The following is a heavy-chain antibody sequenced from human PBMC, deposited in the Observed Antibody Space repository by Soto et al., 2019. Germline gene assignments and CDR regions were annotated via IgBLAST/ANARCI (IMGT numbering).Heavy chain of an antibody. Sequence: SVESLRLSWAASGCTFSRYWMSWVRQAPGKGLEWVANIKQDGSEKYYVDSVKGRFTISRDNAKNSLYLQMNSLRAEDTAVYYWSSTTYRPAYYCMDFRGQGRTVT. D-gene: IGHD4-4*01. V-gene: IGHV3-7*03. CDR2: IKQDGSEK. CDR3: SSTTYRPAYYCMDF. CDR1: GCTFSRYW. J-gene: IGHJ6*02.